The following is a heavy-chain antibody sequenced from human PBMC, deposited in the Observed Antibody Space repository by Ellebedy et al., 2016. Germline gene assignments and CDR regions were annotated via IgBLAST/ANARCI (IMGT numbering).Heavy chain of an antibody. D-gene: IGHD1-26*01. CDR3: AKADSGSFVKHVSWFDP. CDR1: GFTFHDYA. J-gene: IGHJ5*02. Sequence: GGSLRLSCAASGFTFHDYAMHWVRQAPGTGLEWVSGITWNSGSIGYADSVKGRFTISRDNAKNSLYLQMNSLRAEDTALYYCAKADSGSFVKHVSWFDPWGQGTLVTVSS. V-gene: IGHV3-9*01. CDR2: ITWNSGSI.